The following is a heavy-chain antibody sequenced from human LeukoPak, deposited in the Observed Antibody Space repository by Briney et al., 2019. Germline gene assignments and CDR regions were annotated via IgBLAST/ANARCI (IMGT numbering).Heavy chain of an antibody. J-gene: IGHJ5*02. Sequence: ASVKVSCKASGYTFTSYYMHWVRQAPGQGLEWMGIINPSGGSTSYAQELQGRVTMTRDTSTSTVYMELSSLRSEDTAVYYCARDARFYYDRSGYYYPLWFDPWGQGTLVTVSS. V-gene: IGHV1-46*01. D-gene: IGHD3-22*01. CDR2: INPSGGST. CDR1: GYTFTSYY. CDR3: ARDARFYYDRSGYYYPLWFDP.